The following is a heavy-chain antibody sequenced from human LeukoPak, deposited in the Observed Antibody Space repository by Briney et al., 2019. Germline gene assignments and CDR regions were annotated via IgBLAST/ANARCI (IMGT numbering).Heavy chain of an antibody. CDR2: IYYSGST. CDR3: ARHGSPSGSGIDY. J-gene: IGHJ4*02. V-gene: IGHV4-59*08. CDR1: GGSTSSYY. Sequence: PSETLSLTCTVSGGSTSSYYWSWIRQPPGKGLEWIGYIYYSGSTNYNPSLKSRVTISVGTSKNQFSLKLSSVTAADTAVYYCARHGSPSGSGIDYWGQGTLVTVSS. D-gene: IGHD3-10*01.